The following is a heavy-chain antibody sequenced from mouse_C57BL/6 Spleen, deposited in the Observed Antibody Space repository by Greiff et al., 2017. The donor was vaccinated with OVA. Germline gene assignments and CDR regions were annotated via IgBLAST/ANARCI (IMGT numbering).Heavy chain of an antibody. Sequence: QVQLQQSGPELVKPGASVKISCKASGYAFSSSWMNWVKQRPGKGLEWIGRIYPGDGDTNYKGKFKGKATLTADKSSSTAYMQLSSLTSEDSAVYFCASPYDYDGFAYWGQGTLVTVSA. CDR1: GYAFSSSW. CDR3: ASPYDYDGFAY. CDR2: IYPGDGDT. D-gene: IGHD2-4*01. V-gene: IGHV1-82*01. J-gene: IGHJ3*01.